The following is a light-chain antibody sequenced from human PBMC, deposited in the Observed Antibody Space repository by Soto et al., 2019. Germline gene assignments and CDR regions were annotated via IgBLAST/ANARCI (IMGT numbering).Light chain of an antibody. CDR3: QQYDNLLTWT. CDR2: DAS. V-gene: IGKV1-33*01. J-gene: IGKJ1*01. CDR1: QDISNY. Sequence: DIQMPHSPSSPSASVGDRVTITCQASQDISNYLNWYQQKPGKAPKLLIYDASNLETGVPSRFSGSGSGTDFTFTISSLQPEDIAKYYCQQYDNLLTWTFGQGTKVDIK.